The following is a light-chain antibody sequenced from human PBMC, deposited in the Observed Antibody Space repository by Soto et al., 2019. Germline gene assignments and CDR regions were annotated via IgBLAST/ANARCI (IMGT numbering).Light chain of an antibody. CDR1: NSNIGTGYD. Sequence: QSVLTQPPSVSGAPGQRVTISCTGSNSNIGTGYDVHWYQQLPGTAPKLLIYGNSNRPSGVPDRFSGSKSGTSASLAITGLQAEDEADYYCQSYDSSLSGWVFGRGTKLTVL. J-gene: IGLJ3*02. V-gene: IGLV1-40*01. CDR3: QSYDSSLSGWV. CDR2: GNS.